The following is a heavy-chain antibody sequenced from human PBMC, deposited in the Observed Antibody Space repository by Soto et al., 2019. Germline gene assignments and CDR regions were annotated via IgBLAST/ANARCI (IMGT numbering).Heavy chain of an antibody. D-gene: IGHD6-19*01. CDR3: ARGFSGWFDAGFDY. Sequence: VASVKVSCKASGYTFTSYAMHWVRQAPGQRLEWMGWINAGNGNTKYSQKFQGRVTITRDTSASTAYMELSSLRSEDTVLYYCARGFSGWFDAGFDYWGQGTLVTVSS. V-gene: IGHV1-3*01. J-gene: IGHJ4*02. CDR1: GYTFTSYA. CDR2: INAGNGNT.